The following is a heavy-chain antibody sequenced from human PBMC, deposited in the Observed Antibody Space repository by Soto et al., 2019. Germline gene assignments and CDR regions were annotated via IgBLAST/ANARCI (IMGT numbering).Heavy chain of an antibody. J-gene: IGHJ6*02. Sequence: QVQLVQSGAEVKKPGASVKVSCKASGYTFTSYGISWVRQAPGQGLEWMGWISAYNGNTNYAQKLQGRVTMTTDTYKRTTYMALMTLRTADTAVYYCARGRRAPWEHPKGHGYDYYSMDVWGQGTTVIVSS. CDR2: ISAYNGNT. CDR1: GYTFTSYG. D-gene: IGHD1-26*01. CDR3: ARGRRAPWEHPKGHGYDYYSMDV. V-gene: IGHV1-18*04.